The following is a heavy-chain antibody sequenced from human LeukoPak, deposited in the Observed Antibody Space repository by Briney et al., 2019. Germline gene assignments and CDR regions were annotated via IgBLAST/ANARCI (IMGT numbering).Heavy chain of an antibody. D-gene: IGHD1-26*01. CDR1: GFTFSNAW. J-gene: IGHJ4*02. CDR2: IKSKTGGGTI. CDR3: TTAAFVGATAY. V-gene: IGHV3-15*07. Sequence: GGSLRLSCAASGFTFSNAWMNWVRQAPGKGLEWVGRIKSKTGGGTIDYAAPVKGRFTISRDDSKNTLYLQMNSLKSEDTAVYHCTTAAFVGATAYWGQGALVIVSS.